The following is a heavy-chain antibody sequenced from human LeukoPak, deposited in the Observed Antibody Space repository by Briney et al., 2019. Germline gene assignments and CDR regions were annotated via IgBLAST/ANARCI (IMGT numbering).Heavy chain of an antibody. V-gene: IGHV3-23*01. CDR3: AKVGGTRSGRITMIVVATRGYFDY. D-gene: IGHD3-22*01. CDR2: ISGSGGST. J-gene: IGHJ4*02. Sequence: GGSLRLSCAASGFTFSSYAMSWVRQAPGKGLEWVSAISGSGGSTYYADSVKGRFTISRDNSKNTLYLQMNSLRAEDTAVYYCAKVGGTRSGRITMIVVATRGYFDYWGQGTLVTVSS. CDR1: GFTFSSYA.